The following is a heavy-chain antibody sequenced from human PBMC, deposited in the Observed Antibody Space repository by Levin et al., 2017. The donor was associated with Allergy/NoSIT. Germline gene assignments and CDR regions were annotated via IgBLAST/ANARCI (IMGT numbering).Heavy chain of an antibody. D-gene: IGHD3-10*01. CDR2: ISSSSSSI. J-gene: IGHJ5*02. Sequence: GESLKISCAASGFTFSSYSMNWVRQAPGKGLEWVSYISSSSSSIYYADSVRGRFTISRDNAKNSLYLQMNSLRDEDTAVYYCARESDSGSYFPFPWGQGTLVTVSS. CDR1: GFTFSSYS. V-gene: IGHV3-48*02. CDR3: ARESDSGSYFPFP.